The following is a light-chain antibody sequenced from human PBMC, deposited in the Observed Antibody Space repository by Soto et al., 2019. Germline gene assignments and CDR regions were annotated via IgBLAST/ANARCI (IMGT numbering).Light chain of an antibody. Sequence: IVLIQSPVTLALSPGESAVLSCRASQSVSTSLAWYQHKPGQAPRLFIYDASKRAPGIPARFTGSGSGTDFTLTISSLEPEDIAVYYCQVRDVWPSFGQGTKVDIK. V-gene: IGKV3-11*01. CDR1: QSVSTS. J-gene: IGKJ1*01. CDR2: DAS. CDR3: QVRDVWPS.